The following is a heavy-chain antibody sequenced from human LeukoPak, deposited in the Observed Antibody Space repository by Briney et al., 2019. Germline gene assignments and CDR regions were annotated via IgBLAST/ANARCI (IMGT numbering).Heavy chain of an antibody. CDR1: GFNFSIYS. J-gene: IGHJ3*02. Sequence: PGGSLRLSCAASGFNFSIYSMNWVRQAPGKGLEWVSYITRSSTTIYYADSVKGRFTISRDNAKNSLYPQMNSLRAEDTAVYYCARGQWLKFDAFDIWGQGTLITVSS. CDR2: ITRSSTTI. V-gene: IGHV3-48*01. D-gene: IGHD6-19*01. CDR3: ARGQWLKFDAFDI.